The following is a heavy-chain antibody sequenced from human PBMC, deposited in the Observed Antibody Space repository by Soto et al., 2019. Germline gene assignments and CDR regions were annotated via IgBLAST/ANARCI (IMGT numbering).Heavy chain of an antibody. CDR2: IWYDGSNK. Sequence: VQLLESGGGLVQPGGSLRLSCAASGFTFSSYGMHWVRQAPGKGLEWVAVIWYDGSNKYYADSVKGRFTISRDNSKNTLYLQMNSLRAEDTAVYYCAREAERIVPAATPDYWGQGTLVTVSS. CDR1: GFTFSSYG. D-gene: IGHD2-2*01. V-gene: IGHV3-33*08. CDR3: AREAERIVPAATPDY. J-gene: IGHJ4*02.